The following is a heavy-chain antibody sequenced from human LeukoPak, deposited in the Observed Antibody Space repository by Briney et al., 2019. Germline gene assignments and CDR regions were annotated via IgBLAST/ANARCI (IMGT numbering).Heavy chain of an antibody. CDR1: GGSISSSGYY. D-gene: IGHD3-22*01. V-gene: IGHV4-61*08. CDR2: IYYSGST. Sequence: SETLSLTCTVSGGSISSSGYYWGWIRQPPGKGLEWIGYIYYSGSTNYNPPLKSRVTISVDTSKNQFSLKLSSVTAADTAVYYCARETSYYDSSGYYYGSGYFDYWGQGTLVTVSS. J-gene: IGHJ4*02. CDR3: ARETSYYDSSGYYYGSGYFDY.